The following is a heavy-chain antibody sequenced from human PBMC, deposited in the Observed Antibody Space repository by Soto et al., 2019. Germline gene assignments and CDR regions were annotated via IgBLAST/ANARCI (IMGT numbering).Heavy chain of an antibody. CDR2: IYYTAGT. J-gene: IGHJ4*02. CDR3: TRANWYSEY. V-gene: IGHV4-59*11. D-gene: IGHD7-27*01. CDR1: GCSIYNHY. Sequence: QVHLQESGPGLVKPSETLSLTCTVSGCSIYNHYWSCVRQPPGKGLEWIGYIYYTAGTNYNPSLKSRVTMSVYTSQNRVSLNLTALTAADTAIYYCTRANWYSEYWGQVTLVTVSS.